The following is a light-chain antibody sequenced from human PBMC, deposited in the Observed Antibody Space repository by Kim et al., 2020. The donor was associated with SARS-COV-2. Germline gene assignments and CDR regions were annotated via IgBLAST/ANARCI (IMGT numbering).Light chain of an antibody. J-gene: IGLJ2*01. CDR2: GKN. V-gene: IGLV3-19*01. CDR1: SLRSYY. CDR3: NSRDSSGNHRE. Sequence: SSELTQDPAVSVALGQTVRITCQGDSLRSYYASWYQQKPGQAPVLVIYGKNNRPSGIPDRFSGSSSGNTTSLTITGAQAEDEADYYCNSRDSSGNHREFG.